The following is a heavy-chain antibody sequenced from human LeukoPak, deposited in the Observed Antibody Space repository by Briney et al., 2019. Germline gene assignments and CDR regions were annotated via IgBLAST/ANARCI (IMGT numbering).Heavy chain of an antibody. CDR2: MSGSGAST. D-gene: IGHD5-24*01. CDR1: GFTFRTYA. J-gene: IGHJ4*02. CDR3: AKGLNVEMATIMAY. V-gene: IGHV3-23*01. Sequence: GGSLRLSCATSGFTFRTYAMSWVRQAPGKGLEWVSTMSGSGASTYYADSVKGRFTISRDNSKNTLYLQMNSLRAEDTAVYYCAKGLNVEMATIMAYWGQGTLVTVSS.